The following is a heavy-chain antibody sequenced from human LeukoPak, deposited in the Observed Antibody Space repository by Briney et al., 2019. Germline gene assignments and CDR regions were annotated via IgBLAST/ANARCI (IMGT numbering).Heavy chain of an antibody. Sequence: GGSLRLSCAAAGFTFSGYEMNWVRQAPGKGLEWVSYISSSGRTIYYADPVKGRFTISRDNAKNSLYLQMNSLRAEDTAVYYCARVSYYGSGSYYLDYWGQGTLVTVSS. CDR2: ISSSGRTI. CDR1: GFTFSGYE. CDR3: ARVSYYGSGSYYLDY. J-gene: IGHJ4*02. D-gene: IGHD3-10*01. V-gene: IGHV3-48*03.